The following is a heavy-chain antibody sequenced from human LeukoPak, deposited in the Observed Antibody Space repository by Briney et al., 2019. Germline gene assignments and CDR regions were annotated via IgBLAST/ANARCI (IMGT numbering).Heavy chain of an antibody. CDR2: IIPIFGTA. V-gene: IGHV1-69*13. CDR3: ARELTQNMLLDY. Sequence: GASVKVSCKASGGTFSSYAISWVRQAPGQGLEWMGGIIPIFGTANYAQKFQGRVTITADESTSTAYMELSSLRSEDTAVYYCARELTQNMLLDYWGQGTLVTVSS. J-gene: IGHJ4*02. D-gene: IGHD2-15*01. CDR1: GGTFSSYA.